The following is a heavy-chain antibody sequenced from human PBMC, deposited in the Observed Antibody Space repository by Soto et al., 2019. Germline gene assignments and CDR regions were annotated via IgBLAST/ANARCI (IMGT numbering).Heavy chain of an antibody. D-gene: IGHD1-26*01. J-gene: IGHJ4*02. CDR1: GFTFSSYD. CDR2: IGTAGDT. Sequence: EVQLVESGGGLVQPGGSLRPSCAASGFTFSSYDMHWVRQTTGKGLEWVSGIGTAGDTYYPGSVKGRFTISRDNAKNSLYLQMNSLSAGDTAVYYCARAASGSYSPFDYWGQGTLVTVSS. V-gene: IGHV3-13*01. CDR3: ARAASGSYSPFDY.